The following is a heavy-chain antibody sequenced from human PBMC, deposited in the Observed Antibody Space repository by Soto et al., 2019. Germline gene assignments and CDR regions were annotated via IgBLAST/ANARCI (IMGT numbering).Heavy chain of an antibody. Sequence: EVQLVESGGGLVQPGGSLRLSCAASGFSFGDSWMHWVRQAPGKGLVWVSRIFNNGSWTSYADSVRGRFTISRDNAKNTLFLQMNSLRAEDTAVYYCGDKVGYGSSKTPRGQGTLVTVSS. D-gene: IGHD2-2*01. J-gene: IGHJ5*02. CDR1: GFSFGDSW. V-gene: IGHV3-74*01. CDR3: GDKVGYGSSKTP. CDR2: IFNNGSWT.